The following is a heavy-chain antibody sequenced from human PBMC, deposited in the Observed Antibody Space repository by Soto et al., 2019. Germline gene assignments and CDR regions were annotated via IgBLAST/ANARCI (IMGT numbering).Heavy chain of an antibody. CDR1: GFTFSSYG. Sequence: PGGSLRLSCAASGFTFSSYGMHWVRQAPGKGLEWVAVISYDGSNKYYADSVKGRFTISRDNSKNTLYLQMNSLRAEDTAVYYCAKGGESSSGWNDFDYWGQGTLVTVSS. CDR3: AKGGESSSGWNDFDY. CDR2: ISYDGSNK. D-gene: IGHD6-19*01. V-gene: IGHV3-30*18. J-gene: IGHJ4*02.